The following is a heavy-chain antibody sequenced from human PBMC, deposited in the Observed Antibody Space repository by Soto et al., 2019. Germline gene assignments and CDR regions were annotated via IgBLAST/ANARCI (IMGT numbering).Heavy chain of an antibody. V-gene: IGHV1-18*01. Sequence: ASVKVSCKASGYTFTSYGISWVRQAPGQGLEWMGWISAYNGNTNYAQKLQGRVTMTTDTSTSTAYMELRSLRSDDTAVYYCARDFPRITMVRGGDYWGQGTLVTVSS. CDR3: ARDFPRITMVRGGDY. D-gene: IGHD3-10*01. CDR1: GYTFTSYG. J-gene: IGHJ4*02. CDR2: ISAYNGNT.